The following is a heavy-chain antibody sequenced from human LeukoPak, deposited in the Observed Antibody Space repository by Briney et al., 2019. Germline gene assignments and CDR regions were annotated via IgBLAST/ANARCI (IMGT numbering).Heavy chain of an antibody. J-gene: IGHJ4*02. D-gene: IGHD3-3*01. CDR3: ARTRITIFGVVRMMDY. V-gene: IGHV1-2*02. CDR2: INPNSGGT. CDR1: GYTFTGYY. Sequence: ASVKVSCKASGYTFTGYYMQWVRQTPGQGLEWMGWINPNSGGTNYAQKFQGRVTMTRDTSISTAYMELSRLRSDDTAVYYCARTRITIFGVVRMMDYWGQGTLVTVSS.